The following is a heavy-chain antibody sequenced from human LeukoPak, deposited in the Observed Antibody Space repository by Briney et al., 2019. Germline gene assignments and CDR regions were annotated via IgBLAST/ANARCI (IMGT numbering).Heavy chain of an antibody. D-gene: IGHD3-22*01. J-gene: IGHJ4*02. CDR3: ARIDYYDSSGYYD. CDR2: INPNSGGT. Sequence: SVKVSCKASGYTFTGYYMHWVRQAPGQGLEWMGRINPNSGGTNYAQKFQGRVTMTRDTSISTAYMELSRLRSDDTAVYYCARIDYYDSSGYYDWGQGTLVTVSS. CDR1: GYTFTGYY. V-gene: IGHV1-2*06.